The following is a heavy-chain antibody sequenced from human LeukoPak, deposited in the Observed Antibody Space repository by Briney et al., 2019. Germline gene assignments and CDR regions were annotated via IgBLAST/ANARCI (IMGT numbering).Heavy chain of an antibody. V-gene: IGHV3-30-3*01. D-gene: IGHD3-22*01. CDR1: GFTFSSYA. Sequence: GGSLRLSCAASGFTFSSYAMHWVRQAPGKGLEWVAVISYDGSNKFYADSVKGRFTVSRDNSKNTLDLQMSGLRAEDTAVYYCARAPSSYYDTWFDPWGQGTLVTVSS. J-gene: IGHJ5*02. CDR3: ARAPSSYYDTWFDP. CDR2: ISYDGSNK.